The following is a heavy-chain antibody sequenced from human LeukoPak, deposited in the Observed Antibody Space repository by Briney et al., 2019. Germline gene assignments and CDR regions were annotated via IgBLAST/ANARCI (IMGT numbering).Heavy chain of an antibody. J-gene: IGHJ3*02. Sequence: ASVKVSCKASGYTFTSYGITWVRQAPGLGLEWMGWISAYNGNTNYAQKLQGRVTMTTDTSTSTAYMELRSLRSDDTAVYYCARVVWILTGGDAFDIWGQGTMVTVSS. V-gene: IGHV1-18*01. CDR3: ARVVWILTGGDAFDI. CDR2: ISAYNGNT. CDR1: GYTFTSYG. D-gene: IGHD3-9*01.